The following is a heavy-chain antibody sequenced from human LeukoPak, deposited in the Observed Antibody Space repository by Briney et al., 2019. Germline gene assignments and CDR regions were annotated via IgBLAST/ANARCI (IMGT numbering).Heavy chain of an antibody. CDR3: AKSSGWPAVDY. CDR2: ISYDGSNK. J-gene: IGHJ4*02. CDR1: GFTFSSYG. D-gene: IGHD6-19*01. Sequence: GGSLRLSCAASGFTFSSYGMHWVRQAPGKGLEWVAVISYDGSNKYYADSVKGRFTISRDNSKNTLYLQMNSLRAEDTAVYYCAKSSGWPAVDYWGQGTLVTVSS. V-gene: IGHV3-30*18.